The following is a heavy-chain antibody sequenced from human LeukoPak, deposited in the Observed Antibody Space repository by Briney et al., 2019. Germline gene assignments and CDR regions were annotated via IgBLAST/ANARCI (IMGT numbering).Heavy chain of an antibody. CDR2: IYYSGST. CDR3: ASGGLHCSSTSCHLDAFDY. Sequence: SETLSLTCTVSGGSISSYYWSWIRQPPGKGLEWIGYIYYSGSTNYNPSLKSRVTISVDTSKNQFSLKLSSVTAADTAVYYCASGGLHCSSTSCHLDAFDYWGQGTLVTVSS. D-gene: IGHD2-2*01. CDR1: GGSISSYY. V-gene: IGHV4-59*01. J-gene: IGHJ4*02.